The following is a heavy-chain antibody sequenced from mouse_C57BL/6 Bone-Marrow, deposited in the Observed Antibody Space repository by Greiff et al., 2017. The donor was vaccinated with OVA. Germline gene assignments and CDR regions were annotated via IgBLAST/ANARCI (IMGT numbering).Heavy chain of an antibody. Sequence: QVQLKQPGAELVKPGASVKLSCKASGYTFTSYWMQWVKQRPGQGLEWIGEIDPSDSYTNYNQKFKGKATLTVDTSSSTAYMQLSSLTSEDSAVYYCAISSSYYYAMDYWGQGTSVTVSS. V-gene: IGHV1-50*01. J-gene: IGHJ4*01. CDR1: GYTFTSYW. CDR2: IDPSDSYT. D-gene: IGHD1-1*01. CDR3: AISSSYYYAMDY.